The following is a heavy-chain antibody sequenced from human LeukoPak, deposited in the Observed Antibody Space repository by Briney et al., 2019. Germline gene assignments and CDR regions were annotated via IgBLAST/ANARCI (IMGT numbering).Heavy chain of an antibody. CDR2: ISWHGGST. Sequence: AGGSLRLSCAASGFTFDDYAMHWVRQAPGKGLEWVSLISWHGGSTYYADSVKGRFTISRDNSKNSLYLQMNSLRAEDTALYYCAKGVTPVAYYYMDVWGKGTTVTVSS. V-gene: IGHV3-43D*03. CDR1: GFTFDDYA. J-gene: IGHJ6*03. CDR3: AKGVTPVAYYYMDV. D-gene: IGHD6-19*01.